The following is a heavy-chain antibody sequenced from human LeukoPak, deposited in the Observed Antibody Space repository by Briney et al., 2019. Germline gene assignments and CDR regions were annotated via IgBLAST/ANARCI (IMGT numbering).Heavy chain of an antibody. D-gene: IGHD6-25*01. Sequence: PGGSLRLSCAASGFTFSSYAMSWVRQAPGKGLEWVSGISGSGGSTYYADSVKGRFTISRDSAKNSLYLQMNSLRAEDTAVYYCARHTYSSGKFDCWGQGTLVTVS. CDR2: ISGSGGST. V-gene: IGHV3-23*01. CDR3: ARHTYSSGKFDC. J-gene: IGHJ4*02. CDR1: GFTFSSYA.